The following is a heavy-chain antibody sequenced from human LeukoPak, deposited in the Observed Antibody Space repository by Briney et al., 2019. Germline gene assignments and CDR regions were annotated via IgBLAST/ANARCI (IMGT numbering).Heavy chain of an antibody. CDR2: ISGSGGKT. CDR3: AKDQGITMVRGSFDY. Sequence: PGGSLRLSCAASGFTLRTYAMNWVRRAPGKGLEWVSTISGSGGKTYYADSVKGRFTISRDNSKNTLYLQMNSLRAEDTAVYYCAKDQGITMVRGSFDYWGQGTLVTVSS. D-gene: IGHD3-10*01. CDR1: GFTLRTYA. J-gene: IGHJ4*02. V-gene: IGHV3-23*01.